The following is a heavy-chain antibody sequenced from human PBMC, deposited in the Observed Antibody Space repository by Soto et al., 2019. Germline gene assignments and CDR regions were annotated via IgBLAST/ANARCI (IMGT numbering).Heavy chain of an antibody. J-gene: IGHJ5*02. V-gene: IGHV3-64D*06. CDR3: VKCGGNKDISFRGNWFDP. CDR2: ISSDGGTT. D-gene: IGHD3-16*01. CDR1: GLMFCSFF. Sequence: GWTLRLLCSSSGLMFCSFFVYWVRRAPGKGLQYCSIISSDGGTTYYADSVKGRFSISRDNSRGTLYLQMNSLRLEDTAIYYCVKCGGNKDISFRGNWFDPWGQGT.